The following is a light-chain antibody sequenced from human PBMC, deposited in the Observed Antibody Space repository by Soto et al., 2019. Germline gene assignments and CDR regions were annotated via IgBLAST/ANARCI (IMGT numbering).Light chain of an antibody. CDR2: EDN. Sequence: QSVLTQAASVSGSPGQSITISCTGTSSDVGSYNLVSWYQQHPGKAPKLMIYEDNKWPSGVSNRFSGSKSGNTASLTISGLQAEDEADYYCCSYAGSSTFVVFGGGTKVTVL. J-gene: IGLJ2*01. CDR3: CSYAGSSTFVV. V-gene: IGLV2-23*02. CDR1: SSDVGSYNL.